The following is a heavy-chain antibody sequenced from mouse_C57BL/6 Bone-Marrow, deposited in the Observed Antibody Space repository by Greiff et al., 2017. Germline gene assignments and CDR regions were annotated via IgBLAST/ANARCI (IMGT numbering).Heavy chain of an antibody. J-gene: IGHJ1*03. Sequence: QVQLQQSGPGLVQPSQSLSITCTVSGFSLTSYGVHWVRQSPGKGLEWLGVIWRGGSTDYNAAFMSRLSITKDNSKSQVFFKMNSLQADDTAIYYCAIYYYGSSYWYFDVWGTGTTVTVSS. D-gene: IGHD1-1*01. CDR3: AIYYYGSSYWYFDV. CDR2: IWRGGST. V-gene: IGHV2-5*01. CDR1: GFSLTSYG.